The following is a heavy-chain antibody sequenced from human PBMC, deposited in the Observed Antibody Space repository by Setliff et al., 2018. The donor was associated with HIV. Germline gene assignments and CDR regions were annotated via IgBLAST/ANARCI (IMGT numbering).Heavy chain of an antibody. CDR2: IWFDGKTE. CDR3: AKGDSFVYSYVYPDY. V-gene: IGHV3-33*03. Sequence: GGSLRLSCAASGFTFSSYAMHWVRQAPGKGLEWVAIIWFDGKTEYYADSVKGRFTISRDNTRNSLYLQMNSLRAEDTALYYCAKGDSFVYSYVYPDYWGQGTLVTVSS. CDR1: GFTFSSYA. J-gene: IGHJ4*02. D-gene: IGHD3-22*01.